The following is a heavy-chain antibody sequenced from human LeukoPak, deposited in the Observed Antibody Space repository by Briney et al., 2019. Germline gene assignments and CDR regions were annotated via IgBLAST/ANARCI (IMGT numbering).Heavy chain of an antibody. CDR2: IYYLGST. J-gene: IGHJ2*01. V-gene: IGHV4-61*03. CDR3: ARDRPGSYWYFDL. D-gene: IGHD3-10*01. CDR1: GGSVSSGSYY. Sequence: SETLSLTCTVSGGSVSSGSYYWSWIRQPPGKGLEWVGHIYYLGSTNYNPSLKSRVTISIDTSKNYFSLKLNSVIAADTAVYYCARDRPGSYWYFDLWGRGTLVTVSS.